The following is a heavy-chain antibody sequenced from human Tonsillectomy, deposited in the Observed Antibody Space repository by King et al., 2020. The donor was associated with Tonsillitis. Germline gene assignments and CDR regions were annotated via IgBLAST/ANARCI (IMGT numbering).Heavy chain of an antibody. CDR2: INHGGST. D-gene: IGHD6-19*01. J-gene: IGHJ3*02. Sequence: VQLPQWGAGLLKPSETLSLTCAVYGGSFSNYYWSWIRQAPGKGLEWIGEINHGGSTNYNPSLKSRVTMSVDTSKNQFSLRMRSVTAADTAVYYCARVLAVAGLNFGDDAFDIWGQGTMVTVSS. V-gene: IGHV4-34*01. CDR3: ARVLAVAGLNFGDDAFDI. CDR1: GGSFSNYY.